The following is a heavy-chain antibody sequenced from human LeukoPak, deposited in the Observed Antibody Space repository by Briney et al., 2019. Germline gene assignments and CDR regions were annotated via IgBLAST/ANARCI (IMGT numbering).Heavy chain of an antibody. CDR2: ISSSSSTI. CDR3: ARAYSSSSGKALDY. D-gene: IGHD6-6*01. Sequence: GGSLRLSCAASGFNFRTYSMNWVRQAPGKGLEWVSYISSSSSTIYYADSVKGRFTISRDNAKNSLYLQMNSLRDEDTAVYYCARAYSSSSGKALDYWGQGTLVTVSS. V-gene: IGHV3-48*02. CDR1: GFNFRTYS. J-gene: IGHJ4*02.